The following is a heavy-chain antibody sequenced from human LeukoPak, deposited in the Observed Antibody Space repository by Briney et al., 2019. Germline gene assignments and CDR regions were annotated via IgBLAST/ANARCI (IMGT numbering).Heavy chain of an antibody. D-gene: IGHD3-3*01. CDR2: IYYSGST. CDR1: GGSISSSSYY. Sequence: SETLSLTCTVSGGSISSSSYYWGWIRQPPGTGLEWIGSIYYSGSTYYNPSLKSRVTISVDTSKNQFSLKLSSVTAADTAVYYCARCPRTSSGFDYWGQGTLVTVSS. V-gene: IGHV4-39*01. CDR3: ARCPRTSSGFDY. J-gene: IGHJ4*02.